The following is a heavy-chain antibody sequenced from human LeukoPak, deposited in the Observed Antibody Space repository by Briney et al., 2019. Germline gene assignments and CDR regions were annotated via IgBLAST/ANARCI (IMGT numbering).Heavy chain of an antibody. Sequence: GGSLRLSCAASGFTLSSYWMSWVRQAPGKGLEWVANIEEDGSEKYYVDSVKGRFTISRDNAKNSLYLQMNSLRAEDTAVYYCAREMATTYYYYGMDVWGQGTTVTVSS. CDR3: AREMATTYYYYGMDV. CDR2: IEEDGSEK. D-gene: IGHD5-12*01. CDR1: GFTLSSYW. J-gene: IGHJ6*02. V-gene: IGHV3-7*01.